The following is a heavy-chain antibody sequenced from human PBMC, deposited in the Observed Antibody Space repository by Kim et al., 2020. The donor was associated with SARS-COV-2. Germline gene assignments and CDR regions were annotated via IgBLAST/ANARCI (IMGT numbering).Heavy chain of an antibody. Sequence: SETLSLTCTVSGYSISSGSYWGWIRQPPGKGLQWIGSIYHSGSTYYNPSPKSRVTTSVDTSTNQFSSMLISSTAADTAVYYCARGEPIRFHRARSWFDP. D-gene: IGHD3-3*01. J-gene: IGHJ5*02. V-gene: IGHV4-38-2*02. CDR3: ARGEPIRFHRARSWFDP. CDR1: GYSISSGSY. CDR2: IYHSGST.